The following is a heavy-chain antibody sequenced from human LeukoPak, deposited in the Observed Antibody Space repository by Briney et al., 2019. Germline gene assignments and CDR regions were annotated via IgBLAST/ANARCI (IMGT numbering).Heavy chain of an antibody. Sequence: VASVKVSCTASGGTFSSYAISWVRQAPGQGLEWMGGIIPIFGTANYAQKFQGRVTITADESTSTAYMELSSLRSEDTAVYYCARQGYYYDSSGYYYWFDPWGQGTLVTVSS. J-gene: IGHJ5*02. V-gene: IGHV1-69*13. CDR2: IIPIFGTA. CDR3: ARQGYYYDSSGYYYWFDP. CDR1: GGTFSSYA. D-gene: IGHD3-22*01.